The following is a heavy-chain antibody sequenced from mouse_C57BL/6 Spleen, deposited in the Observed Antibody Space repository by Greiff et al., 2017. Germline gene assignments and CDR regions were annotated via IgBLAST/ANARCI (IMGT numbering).Heavy chain of an antibody. CDR3: ARDYYSNLYAMDY. Sequence: QVQLQQSGAELVRPGTSVKVSCKASGYAFTNYLIEWVKQRPGQGLEWIGVINPGSGGTNYNEKFKGKATLTADKSSSTAYMQLSSLTSEDSAVYCCARDYYSNLYAMDYWGQGTSVTVSS. CDR2: INPGSGGT. J-gene: IGHJ4*01. V-gene: IGHV1-54*01. CDR1: GYAFTNYL. D-gene: IGHD2-5*01.